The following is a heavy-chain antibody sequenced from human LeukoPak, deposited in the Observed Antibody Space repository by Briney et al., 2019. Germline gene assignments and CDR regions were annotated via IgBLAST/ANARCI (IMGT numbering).Heavy chain of an antibody. Sequence: GGSLRLSCAASGFTFSSYAMSWVRQAPGKGLEWVSAVSGSGGSTYYADSVKGRFTISRDNSKNTLYLQMNSLRAEDTAVYYCAKATHYYGSGSLPDYWGQGTLVTVSS. J-gene: IGHJ4*02. CDR1: GFTFSSYA. CDR3: AKATHYYGSGSLPDY. CDR2: VSGSGGST. D-gene: IGHD3-10*01. V-gene: IGHV3-23*01.